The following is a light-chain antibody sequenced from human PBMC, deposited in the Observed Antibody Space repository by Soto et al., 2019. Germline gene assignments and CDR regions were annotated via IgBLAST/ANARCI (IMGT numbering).Light chain of an antibody. CDR2: INN. CDR1: SSNIGGNT. CDR3: AEWDDSLNGPV. J-gene: IGLJ3*02. Sequence: QSVLTQPPSASGAPGQRVTISCSGSSSNIGGNTVNCYQQVPGTSPKLLIFINNQRHSRVPDRFSGSKSGTSASLAISGVQSADEADYYCAEWDDSLNGPVFGGGTQLTVL. V-gene: IGLV1-44*01.